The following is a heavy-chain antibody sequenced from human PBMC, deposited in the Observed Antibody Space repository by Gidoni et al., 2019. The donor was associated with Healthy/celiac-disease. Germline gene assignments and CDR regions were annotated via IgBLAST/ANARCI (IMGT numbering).Heavy chain of an antibody. CDR3: ARSGADDSSGYYYRYYYYYGMDV. J-gene: IGHJ6*02. D-gene: IGHD3-22*01. CDR1: GYSFTSYW. Sequence: EVQLVQSGAEVKKPGESLRISCKGSGYSFTSYWISWVRQMPGKGLEWMGRIDPSDSYTNYSPSFQGHVTISADKSISTAYLQWSSLKASDTAMYYCARSGADDSSGYYYRYYYYYGMDVWGQGTTVTVSS. CDR2: IDPSDSYT. V-gene: IGHV5-10-1*03.